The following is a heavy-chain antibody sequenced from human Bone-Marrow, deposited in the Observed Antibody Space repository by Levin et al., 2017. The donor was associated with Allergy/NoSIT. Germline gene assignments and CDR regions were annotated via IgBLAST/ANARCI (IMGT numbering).Heavy chain of an antibody. Sequence: TSETLSLTCAISGDSVSGNSANWNWIRQSPSRGLEWLGRTYYMSKWYNDYAISVRSRISINADTSKNQFSLQLNSVTPEDTAVYYCTRQEHNYGVDFWGQGTLVTVSS. J-gene: IGHJ4*02. CDR2: TYYMSKWYN. CDR3: TRQEHNYGVDF. CDR1: GDSVSGNSAN. D-gene: IGHD4/OR15-4a*01. V-gene: IGHV6-1*01.